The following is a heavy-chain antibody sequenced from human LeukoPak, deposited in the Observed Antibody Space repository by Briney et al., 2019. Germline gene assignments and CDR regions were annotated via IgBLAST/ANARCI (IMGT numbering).Heavy chain of an antibody. Sequence: GGSLTLFCTASGFTFSSFAMLWARQARGKGLEWVSTMSRNGDTTYNADSVKGRFTISRDNSKNTLYLELNSLRVEDTAAFYCAKGQELDDGVYDSWGQGTMVTVS. D-gene: IGHD1-1*01. CDR1: GFTFSSFA. V-gene: IGHV3-23*01. CDR3: AKGQELDDGVYDS. J-gene: IGHJ4*02. CDR2: MSRNGDTT.